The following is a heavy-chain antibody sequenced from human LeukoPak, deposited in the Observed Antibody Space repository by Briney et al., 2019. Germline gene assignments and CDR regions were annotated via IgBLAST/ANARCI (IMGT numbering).Heavy chain of an antibody. CDR3: ARDGRAGSLFAY. J-gene: IGHJ4*02. CDR1: SGSISGYY. D-gene: IGHD6-19*01. CDR2: ISYSGST. Sequence: SETLSLTCTVSSGSISGYYWSWIRQPPGKELEWVGYISYSGSTNYNPSLKSRVTISVDTSKNQFSLKLSSVTAADTAIYYCARDGRAGSLFAYWGQGTLVTVSS. V-gene: IGHV4-59*01.